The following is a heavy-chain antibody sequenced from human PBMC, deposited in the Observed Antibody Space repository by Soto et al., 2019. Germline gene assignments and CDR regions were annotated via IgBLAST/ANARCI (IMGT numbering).Heavy chain of an antibody. Sequence: SETLSLTCTVSGGSISSYYWSWIRQPPGKGLEWIGYIYYSGSTNYNPSLKSRVTISVDTSKNQFSLKLSSVTAADTAVYYCARGTYYDFWSGYYDFDYWGQGTLVTVSS. CDR2: IYYSGST. D-gene: IGHD3-3*01. V-gene: IGHV4-59*01. J-gene: IGHJ4*02. CDR3: ARGTYYDFWSGYYDFDY. CDR1: GGSISSYY.